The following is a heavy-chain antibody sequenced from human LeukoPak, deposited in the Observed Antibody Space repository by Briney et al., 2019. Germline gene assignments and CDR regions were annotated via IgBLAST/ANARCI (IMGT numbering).Heavy chain of an antibody. V-gene: IGHV3-23*01. CDR3: ATTNDDYYGSGSYYFY. CDR1: GFTFSSYA. Sequence: GGSLRLSCAASGFTFSSYAMSWVRQAPRKGLEWVSAISGSGGSTYYADSVKGRFTISRDNSKNTLYLQMNSLRAEDTAVYYCATTNDDYYGSGSYYFYWGQGTLVTVSS. CDR2: ISGSGGST. D-gene: IGHD3-10*01. J-gene: IGHJ4*02.